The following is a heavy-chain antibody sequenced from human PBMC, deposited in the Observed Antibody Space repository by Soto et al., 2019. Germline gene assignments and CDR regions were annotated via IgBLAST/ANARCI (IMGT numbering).Heavy chain of an antibody. D-gene: IGHD3-22*01. CDR3: ATVDYYDSSGYYYRKDYFDY. CDR1: GGSISSSSYY. Sequence: SETLSLTCTVSGGSISSSSYYWGWIRQPPGKGLEWIGSIYYSGSTYYNPSLKIRVTISVDTSKNQFSLKLSSVTAADTAVYYCATVDYYDSSGYYYRKDYFDYWGQGTLVTVSS. CDR2: IYYSGST. J-gene: IGHJ4*02. V-gene: IGHV4-39*01.